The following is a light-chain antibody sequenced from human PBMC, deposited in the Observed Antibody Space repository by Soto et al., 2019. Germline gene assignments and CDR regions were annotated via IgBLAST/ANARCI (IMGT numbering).Light chain of an antibody. CDR2: ATS. V-gene: IGKV1-39*01. Sequence: DIQMTQSPSSLSASVGDRVTITCRASQSISSYLNWYQQKPGKAPNLLIYATSTLQSGVTSRFSGSGSGTDFTLTISSLQPEDFATYYCQQSYSIVWTFGQGTKVDIK. CDR3: QQSYSIVWT. J-gene: IGKJ1*01. CDR1: QSISSY.